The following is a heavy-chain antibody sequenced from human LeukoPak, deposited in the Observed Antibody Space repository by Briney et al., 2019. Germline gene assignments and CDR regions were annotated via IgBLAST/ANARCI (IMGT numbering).Heavy chain of an antibody. D-gene: IGHD1-14*01. CDR1: GFTFSTYS. CDR2: ISSNSSTI. Sequence: GGSLRLSCAASGFTFSTYSMNWVRQAPGKGLEWVSYISSNSSTIFYADSVKGRFTISRDNVKNSLYVQMNSLRVEDTAVYYCARHGIMDVWGKGTTVTVSS. J-gene: IGHJ6*03. V-gene: IGHV3-48*01. CDR3: ARHGIMDV.